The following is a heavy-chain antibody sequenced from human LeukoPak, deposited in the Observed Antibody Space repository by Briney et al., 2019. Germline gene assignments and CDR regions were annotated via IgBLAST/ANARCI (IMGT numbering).Heavy chain of an antibody. J-gene: IGHJ4*02. CDR1: GFTFSSYG. Sequence: PGGSLRLSCAASGFTFSSYGMHWVRQAPGKGLEWLTFISYEGSDKYYADSVEGRFTISRDNSKNTLYLQMNSLRAEDTAVYYCAKGTTTVVISWGQGTLVTVSS. CDR3: AKGTTTVVIS. D-gene: IGHD4-23*01. CDR2: ISYEGSDK. V-gene: IGHV3-30*18.